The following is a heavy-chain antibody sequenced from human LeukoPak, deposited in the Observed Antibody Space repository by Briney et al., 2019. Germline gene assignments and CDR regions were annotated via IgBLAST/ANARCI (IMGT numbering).Heavy chain of an antibody. D-gene: IGHD3-9*01. V-gene: IGHV1-18*01. CDR2: ISAYNGNT. Sequence: ASVKVSCEASGYTFTSYGISWVRQAPGQGLERMGWISAYNGNTNYAQKLQGRVTITTDTSTSTAYMELRSLRSDDTAVYYCARQDYDILTGFGVGWYYYGMDVWGQGTTVTVSS. J-gene: IGHJ6*02. CDR1: GYTFTSYG. CDR3: ARQDYDILTGFGVGWYYYGMDV.